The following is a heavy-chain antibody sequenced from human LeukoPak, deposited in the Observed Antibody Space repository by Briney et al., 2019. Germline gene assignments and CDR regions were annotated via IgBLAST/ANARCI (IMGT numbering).Heavy chain of an antibody. CDR3: ANIFGGNSHRSDY. Sequence: RTGGSLRLSCAASGFTFSSAWMSWVRQAPGQGLEWLGRIKTKTDGWTTDYAAPVKGRFTISRDDSKDTLYLQMNSLKSDDTAVYYCANIFGGNSHRSDYWGQGTLVTVSS. CDR2: IKTKTDGWTT. V-gene: IGHV3-15*01. D-gene: IGHD4-23*01. CDR1: GFTFSSAW. J-gene: IGHJ4*02.